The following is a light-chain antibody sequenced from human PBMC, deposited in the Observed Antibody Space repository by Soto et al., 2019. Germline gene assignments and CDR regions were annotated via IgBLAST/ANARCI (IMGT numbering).Light chain of an antibody. CDR3: QKYDSVPT. CDR1: QGIGNA. V-gene: IGKV1-27*01. Sequence: DIQMTQSPSTLSASVGDRVTITCRPSQGIGNALAWYQQKPGKVPKLLMHAASTLQSGVPSRFSGSGSGTDFTLTISSLQPEDVATYYCQKYDSVPTFGPGTKVDI. J-gene: IGKJ1*01. CDR2: AAS.